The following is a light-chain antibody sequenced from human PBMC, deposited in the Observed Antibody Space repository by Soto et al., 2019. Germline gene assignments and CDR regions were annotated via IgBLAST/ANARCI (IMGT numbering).Light chain of an antibody. V-gene: IGLV1-47*01. CDR2: RND. Sequence: QSVLTQPPSASGTPGQRVTISCSGSSSNIGSNYVYWYQQLPGTAPKLLLYRNDQRPSGVPDRFSGSKSGTSASLAISGLRSEDEADYYCVSYTSVHPPFYVFGTGTKVTVL. CDR1: SSNIGSNY. J-gene: IGLJ1*01. CDR3: VSYTSVHPPFYV.